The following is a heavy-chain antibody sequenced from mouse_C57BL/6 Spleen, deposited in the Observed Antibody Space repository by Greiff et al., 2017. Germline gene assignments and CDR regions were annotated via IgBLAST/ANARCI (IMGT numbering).Heavy chain of an antibody. V-gene: IGHV1-80*01. CDR1: GYAFSSYW. J-gene: IGHJ4*01. CDR2: IYPGDGDT. D-gene: IGHD1-1*01. Sequence: QVQLKESGAELVKPGASVKISCKASGYAFSSYWMNWVKQRPGKGLEWIGQIYPGDGDTNYNGKFKGKATLTADKSSSTAYMQLSSLTSEDSAVYFCARSGYYGSRGAMDYWGQGTSVTVSS. CDR3: ARSGYYGSRGAMDY.